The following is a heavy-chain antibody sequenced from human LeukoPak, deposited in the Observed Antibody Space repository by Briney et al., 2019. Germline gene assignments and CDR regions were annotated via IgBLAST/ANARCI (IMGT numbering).Heavy chain of an antibody. V-gene: IGHV3-30-3*01. D-gene: IGHD3-10*01. CDR2: ISYDGSNK. J-gene: IGHJ4*02. Sequence: PGGSLRLSCAASGFTFSSYAMHWVRQAPGKGLEWVAVISYDGSNKYYADSVKGRFTISRDNSKNTLYLQMNSLRAEDTAVYYCARDQNGSGSYAYYFDYWGQGTLVTVSS. CDR1: GFTFSSYA. CDR3: ARDQNGSGSYAYYFDY.